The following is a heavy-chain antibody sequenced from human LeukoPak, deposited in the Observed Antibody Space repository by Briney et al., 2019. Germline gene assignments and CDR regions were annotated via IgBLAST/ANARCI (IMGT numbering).Heavy chain of an antibody. CDR3: ARVPGDY. CDR1: GFTFSSYS. CDR2: ISGRNNYI. V-gene: IGHV3-21*01. J-gene: IGHJ4*02. Sequence: GGSLRLSCAASGFTFSSYSMNWVRQAPGKGLEWVSSISGRNNYIYYADSVKGRFTISRDNAKNSLYLQMNGLRAEDTAVYYCARVPGDYWGQGTLVIVSS.